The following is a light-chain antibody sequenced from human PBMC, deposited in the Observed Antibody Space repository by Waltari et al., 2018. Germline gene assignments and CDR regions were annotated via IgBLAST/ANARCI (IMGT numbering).Light chain of an antibody. CDR1: QSVSSY. CDR3: QQRSNWLYT. Sequence: EIVLTQSPATLSLSPGERATLSCWASQSVSSYLAWYQQKPGQAPRLLIYDASNRATGIPARFSGSGSGTDFTLTISSLEPEDFAVYYCQQRSNWLYTFGQGTKLEIK. J-gene: IGKJ2*01. V-gene: IGKV3-11*01. CDR2: DAS.